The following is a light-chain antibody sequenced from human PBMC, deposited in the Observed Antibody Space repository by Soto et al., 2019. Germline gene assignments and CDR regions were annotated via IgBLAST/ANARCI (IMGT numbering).Light chain of an antibody. CDR2: DVS. Sequence: DIQMTQSPSTLAASVGDTVTMTCRSSSKWLAWYQKKPGKAPKLLIYDVSNLERGVPPRFSGSTSGAESTLTITGLQPDDLGTYYCQHTTDFTFGVGTKVEIK. V-gene: IGKV1-5*01. CDR1: SSSKW. J-gene: IGKJ4*01. CDR3: QHTTDFT.